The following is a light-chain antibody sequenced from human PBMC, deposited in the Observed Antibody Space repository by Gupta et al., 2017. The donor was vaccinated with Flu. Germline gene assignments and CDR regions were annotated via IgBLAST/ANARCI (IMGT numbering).Light chain of an antibody. CDR2: KAS. CDR3: QQYNSFSWT. V-gene: IGKV1-5*03. CDR1: QSISSW. J-gene: IGKJ1*01. Sequence: PSTLSAPEGARVTITCRASQSISSWLAWDQQKPGKAPKLLIYKASSLESGVPSRFSGSGSGTEFTLTISSLQPDDFATYYCQQYNSFSWTFGQGTKVEIK.